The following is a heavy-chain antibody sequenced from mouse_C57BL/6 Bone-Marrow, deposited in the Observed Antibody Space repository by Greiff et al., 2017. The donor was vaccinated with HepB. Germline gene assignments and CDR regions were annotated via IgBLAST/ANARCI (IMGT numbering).Heavy chain of an antibody. Sequence: EVHLVESGGGLVKPGGSLKLSCAASGFTFSSYAMSWVRQTPEKRLEWVATISDGGSYTYYPDNVKGRFTISRDNAKNKLYLQMSHLKSEDTAMYYCARDAGSRWGQGTLVTVSA. CDR2: ISDGGSYT. J-gene: IGHJ3*01. V-gene: IGHV5-4*01. CDR3: ARDAGSR. CDR1: GFTFSSYA. D-gene: IGHD1-1*01.